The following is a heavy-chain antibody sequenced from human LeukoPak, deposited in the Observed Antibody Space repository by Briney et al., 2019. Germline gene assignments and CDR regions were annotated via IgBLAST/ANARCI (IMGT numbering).Heavy chain of an antibody. CDR2: IYYSGST. J-gene: IGHJ4*02. D-gene: IGHD3-3*01. CDR3: ARQRNDFWSGYPVTHFDY. V-gene: IGHV4-39*01. Sequence: SETLSLTCTVSGGSISSSSYYWGWIRQPPGKGLEWIGSIYYSGSTYYNPSLKSRVTISVDTSKNQFSLKLRSVTAADTAVYYCARQRNDFWSGYPVTHFDYWGQGTLVTVSS. CDR1: GGSISSSSYY.